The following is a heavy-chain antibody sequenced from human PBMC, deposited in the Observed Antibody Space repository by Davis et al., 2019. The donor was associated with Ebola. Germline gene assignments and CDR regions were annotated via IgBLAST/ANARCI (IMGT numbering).Heavy chain of an antibody. V-gene: IGHV6-1*01. Sequence: PSETLSLTCAMSGDSVSINSGGWNWIRQSPSRGLEWLGRTYYSSKWYNDYAVSVKSRITINPDTSKNQFSLQLNSVTPEDTALYYCARGWLRAGMDVWGEGTTVTVSS. D-gene: IGHD5-18*01. CDR3: ARGWLRAGMDV. CDR1: GDSVSINSGG. J-gene: IGHJ6*04. CDR2: TYYSSKWYN.